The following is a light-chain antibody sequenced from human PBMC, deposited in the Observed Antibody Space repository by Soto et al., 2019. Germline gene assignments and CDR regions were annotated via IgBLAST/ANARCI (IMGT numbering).Light chain of an antibody. CDR2: GAS. CDR1: QTISRH. J-gene: IGKJ4*01. V-gene: IGKV1-39*01. Sequence: DIQMTQSPSSLSASVGDRVTITCRASQTISRHVNWYQQKPGKAPKLLMYGASSLQSGVPSRISGSGSGTDFALTISSLPPEDFATYYCQQSYSAPLTFGGGTKVEI. CDR3: QQSYSAPLT.